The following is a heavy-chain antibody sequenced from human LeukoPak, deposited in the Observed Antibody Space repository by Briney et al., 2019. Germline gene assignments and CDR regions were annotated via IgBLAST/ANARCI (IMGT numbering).Heavy chain of an antibody. J-gene: IGHJ4*02. D-gene: IGHD6-13*01. V-gene: IGHV3-21*01. CDR2: ISSSSSYI. Sequence: PGGSLGLSCAASGFTFSSYSMNWVRQAPGKGLEWVSSISSSSSYIYYADSVEGRFTISRDNAKNSLYLQMNSPRAEDTAVYYCARDASLGRISSSWADYWDQGTLVTVSS. CDR3: ARDASLGRISSSWADY. CDR1: GFTFSSYS.